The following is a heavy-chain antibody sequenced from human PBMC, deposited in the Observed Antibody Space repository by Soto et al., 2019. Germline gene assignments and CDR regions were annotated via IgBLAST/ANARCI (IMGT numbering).Heavy chain of an antibody. D-gene: IGHD3-16*02. CDR3: AGEGFWGSYRYDALDI. Sequence: GGSLRLSCAASGFTFSSYSMNWVRQAPGKGLEWVSSISSSSSYIYYADSVKGRFTISRDDAKNSLYLQMNSLRAEDTAVYYCAGEGFWGSYRYDALDIWGQGTMVTVSS. CDR1: GFTFSSYS. CDR2: ISSSSSYI. V-gene: IGHV3-21*01. J-gene: IGHJ3*02.